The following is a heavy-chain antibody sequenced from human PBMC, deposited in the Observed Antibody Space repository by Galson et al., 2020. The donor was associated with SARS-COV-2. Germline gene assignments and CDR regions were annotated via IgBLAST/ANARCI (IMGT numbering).Heavy chain of an antibody. CDR2: MLYDGSNQ. CDR1: GFTFTSYG. CDR3: AKERGYTNYDWYFDL. D-gene: IGHD2-2*02. V-gene: IGHV3-30*02. J-gene: IGHJ2*01. Sequence: GSLRLSCVASGFTFTSYGMHWVRQAPGKGLEWVTFMLYDGSNQYYADSVKGRFTISRDISKNTLYLHMNRLRAEDSAIYYCAKERGYTNYDWYFDLWGRGALVTVSS.